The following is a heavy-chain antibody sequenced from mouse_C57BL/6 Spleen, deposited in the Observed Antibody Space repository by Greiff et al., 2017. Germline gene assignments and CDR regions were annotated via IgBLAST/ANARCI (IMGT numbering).Heavy chain of an antibody. CDR2: ISRGSSTI. CDR1: GFTFSDYG. V-gene: IGHV5-17*01. D-gene: IGHD2-5*01. Sequence: DVQLVESGGGLVKPGGSLKLSCAASGFTFSDYGMHWVRQAPEKGLEWVAYISRGSSTIYYADTVKGRFTISRDNATNTLFLQMTSLRSEDTAMYYCASAYYSNYDYAMDYWGQGTSVTVSA. J-gene: IGHJ4*01. CDR3: ASAYYSNYDYAMDY.